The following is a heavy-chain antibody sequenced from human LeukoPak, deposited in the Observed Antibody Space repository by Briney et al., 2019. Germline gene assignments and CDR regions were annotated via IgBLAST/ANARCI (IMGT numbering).Heavy chain of an antibody. Sequence: GGSLRLSCAASGFTVSTNCMTWVRQAPGKGLEWVSTIYSGGTTYYAASVMDRFTISRHHSRNTLYLQMNSLRAEDTAVYYCARVDTVMAYYFDLWGQGTLVAVSS. CDR2: IYSGGTT. CDR3: ARVDTVMAYYFDL. V-gene: IGHV3-53*04. J-gene: IGHJ4*02. CDR1: GFTVSTNC. D-gene: IGHD5-18*01.